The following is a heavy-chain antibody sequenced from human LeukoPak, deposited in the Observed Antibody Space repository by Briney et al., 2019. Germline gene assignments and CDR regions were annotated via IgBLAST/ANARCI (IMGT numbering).Heavy chain of an antibody. Sequence: PSETLSLTCAVYGGSFSGYYWSWIRQPPGKGLEWIGEINHSGSTNYNPSLKSRVTISVDTSKNQFSLKLSSVTAADTAVYYCARYRGYSYGLFDYWGQGTLVTVSS. CDR1: GGSFSGYY. J-gene: IGHJ4*02. CDR2: INHSGST. D-gene: IGHD5-18*01. V-gene: IGHV4-34*01. CDR3: ARYRGYSYGLFDY.